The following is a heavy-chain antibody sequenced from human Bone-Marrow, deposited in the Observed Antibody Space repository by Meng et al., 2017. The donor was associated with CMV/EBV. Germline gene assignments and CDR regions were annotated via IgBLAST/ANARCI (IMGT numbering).Heavy chain of an antibody. J-gene: IGHJ5*02. V-gene: IGHV4-34*01. CDR2: INHSGST. Sequence: SETLSLTCAVSGGSFSGYYWSWIRQPPGKGLEWIGEINHSGSTNYNPSLKSRVTISVDTSKNQFSLKLSSVTAADTAVYYCARAWYYDFWSRRNWFDPWGQGTLVTVSS. D-gene: IGHD3-3*01. CDR1: GGSFSGYY. CDR3: ARAWYYDFWSRRNWFDP.